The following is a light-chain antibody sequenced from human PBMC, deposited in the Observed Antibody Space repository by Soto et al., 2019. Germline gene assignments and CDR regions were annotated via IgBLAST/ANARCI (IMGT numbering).Light chain of an antibody. CDR2: KTS. V-gene: IGKV2-24*01. J-gene: IGKJ2*01. CDR3: MHATQCPPGYT. Sequence: DIVMTQTPLSSPVTLGQSASISCRSSQSLVHSDGSTHLSWLQQRPGQPPRLLIYKTSNRFSGVQDRFSGSGAGTDFTPKISRVEAEDVGVYYCMHATQCPPGYTFGRGTKLEIK. CDR1: QSLVHSDGSTH.